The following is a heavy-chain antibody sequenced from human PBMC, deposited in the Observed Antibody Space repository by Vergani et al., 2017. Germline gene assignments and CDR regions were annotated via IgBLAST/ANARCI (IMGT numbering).Heavy chain of an antibody. Sequence: EVQLVESGGGLVKPGGSLRLSCAASGFTFSSYSMNWVRQAPGKGLEWVSSISSSSSYIYYADSVKGRFTISRDNAKNSLYLQMNSLRAEDTAVYYCARGDAENRRVVPAAIHYYYGMDVWGQGP. D-gene: IGHD2-2*01. J-gene: IGHJ6*02. CDR1: GFTFSSYS. V-gene: IGHV3-21*01. CDR2: ISSSSSYI. CDR3: ARGDAENRRVVPAAIHYYYGMDV.